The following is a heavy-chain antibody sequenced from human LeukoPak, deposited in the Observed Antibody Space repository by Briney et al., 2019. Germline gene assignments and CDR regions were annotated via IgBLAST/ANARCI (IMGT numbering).Heavy chain of an antibody. V-gene: IGHV3-66*01. CDR1: GFTFSSNY. CDR3: AREGSGLWFGEQRYFDY. J-gene: IGHJ4*02. D-gene: IGHD3-10*01. Sequence: GGSLRLSCAASGFTFSSNYMSWVRQAPGKGLEWVSVIYSGGSTYYADSVKGRFTISRDNSKNTLYPQMNSLRAEDTAVYYCAREGSGLWFGEQRYFDYWGQGTLVTVSS. CDR2: IYSGGST.